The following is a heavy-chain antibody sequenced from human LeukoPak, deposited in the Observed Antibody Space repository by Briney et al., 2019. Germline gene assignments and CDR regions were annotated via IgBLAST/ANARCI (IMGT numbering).Heavy chain of an antibody. V-gene: IGHV3-7*01. Sequence: GGSLRLSCAASGFTFKNNWMAWVRQAPGKGLEWLANIKEDGSVKNYVDSVKGRFTISRDNAKNSLYLQMNGLRAEDTAVYYCADPGAGYWGQGTLVTVSS. D-gene: IGHD4-17*01. CDR2: IKEDGSVK. CDR1: GFTFKNNW. J-gene: IGHJ4*02. CDR3: ADPGAGY.